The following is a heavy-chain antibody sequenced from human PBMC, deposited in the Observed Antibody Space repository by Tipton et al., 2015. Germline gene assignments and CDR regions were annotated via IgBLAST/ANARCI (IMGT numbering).Heavy chain of an antibody. J-gene: IGHJ3*02. V-gene: IGHV4-31*03. CDR3: ARAWELQLIQGAFDI. CDR1: GGSISSGGYY. D-gene: IGHD1-26*01. CDR2: FYNSGNT. Sequence: TLSLTCTVSGGSISSGGYYWSWIRQHPGKGLEWIGYFYNSGNTYYNPSLKSRVTISVDTSKRQFSLKLSSVTAADTAVYYCARAWELQLIQGAFDIWGQGTMVTVSS.